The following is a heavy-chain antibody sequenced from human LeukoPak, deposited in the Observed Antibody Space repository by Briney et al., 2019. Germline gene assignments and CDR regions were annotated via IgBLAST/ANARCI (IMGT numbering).Heavy chain of an antibody. CDR2: IYYSGST. CDR3: ARGRGWFDP. J-gene: IGHJ5*02. CDR1: GGSISSYY. Sequence: SETLSLTCTVSGGSISSYYWSWIRQPPGKGLEWIAYIYYSGSTNYNPSHTSRVTISVDTSKNQFSLKLSSVTAADTAVYYCARGRGWFDPWGQGTLVTVSS. V-gene: IGHV4-59*01.